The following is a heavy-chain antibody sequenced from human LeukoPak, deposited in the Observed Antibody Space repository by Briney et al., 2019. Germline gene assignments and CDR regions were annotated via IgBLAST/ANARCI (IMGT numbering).Heavy chain of an antibody. CDR2: ISDDGNNK. Sequence: GGSLRLSCAASGFSFSNYWMDWVRQAPGKGLGWVAVISDDGNNKYYADSVKGRFTISRDSSKNTLYLQMNSLRAEDTAVYYCARDVGRGSYFDYWGQGALVTVSS. CDR1: GFSFSNYW. J-gene: IGHJ4*02. D-gene: IGHD1-26*01. CDR3: ARDVGRGSYFDY. V-gene: IGHV3-30*03.